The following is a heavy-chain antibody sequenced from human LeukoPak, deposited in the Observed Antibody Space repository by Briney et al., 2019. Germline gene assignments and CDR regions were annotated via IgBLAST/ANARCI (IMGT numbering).Heavy chain of an antibody. CDR2: IHSDASNE. V-gene: IGHV3-30*02. Sequence: GGSLRLSCAASGFTFNDYGRHWVRQAPGKGLEWVAFIHSDASNEYYPDSVKGRFTISRDNSKNTLYLQMNILRAEDTALYYCAKGASGVFDYWGQGTLVTVSS. CDR1: GFTFNDYG. D-gene: IGHD2-8*01. CDR3: AKGASGVFDY. J-gene: IGHJ4*02.